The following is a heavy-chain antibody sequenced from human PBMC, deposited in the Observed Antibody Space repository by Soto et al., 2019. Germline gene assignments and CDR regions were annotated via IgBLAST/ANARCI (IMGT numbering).Heavy chain of an antibody. Sequence: QVQLVESGGGVVQPGRSLRLSCAASGFTFSSYGMHWVRQAPGKGLEWVAVISYDGSNKYYADSVKGRFTISRDNSKNTLYLQMNSLRAEDTAVYYCEKGGYTAMVTWGQGTLVTVSS. D-gene: IGHD5-18*01. CDR2: ISYDGSNK. V-gene: IGHV3-30*18. CDR1: GFTFSSYG. CDR3: EKGGYTAMVT. J-gene: IGHJ5*02.